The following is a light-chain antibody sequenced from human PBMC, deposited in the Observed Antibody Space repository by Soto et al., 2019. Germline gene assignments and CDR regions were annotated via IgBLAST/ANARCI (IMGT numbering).Light chain of an antibody. CDR1: QSVGXK. V-gene: IGKV3-15*01. Sequence: EIVMTQSPATLSVSPGERASLSCRASQSVGXKLAWYQHKPGQAPRLLIYDASTRATGFPARFSGSGSGTEFTLTISSLQPEDFAVYYCQQYNNWPPFTFGPGTKVDIK. J-gene: IGKJ3*01. CDR2: DAS. CDR3: QQYNNWPPFT.